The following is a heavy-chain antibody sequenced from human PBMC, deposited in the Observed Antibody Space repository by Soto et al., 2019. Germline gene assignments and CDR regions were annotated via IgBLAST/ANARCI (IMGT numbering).Heavy chain of an antibody. J-gene: IGHJ4*02. CDR2: ISSRGTTI. D-gene: IGHD1-26*01. CDR1: GFTFSSYE. Sequence: PGGSLRLSCEASGFTFSSYEMNWVRQAPGKGLDWVSYISSRGTTIYYADSVKGRFTISRDNAKNSLFLQMNSLRAEDTAVYYCARDRGYSASSPDYWGQGTLVTVSS. CDR3: ARDRGYSASSPDY. V-gene: IGHV3-48*03.